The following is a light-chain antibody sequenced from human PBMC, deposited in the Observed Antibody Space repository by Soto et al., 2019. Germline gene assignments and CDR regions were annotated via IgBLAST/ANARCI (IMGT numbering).Light chain of an antibody. CDR1: QSVNSVY. Sequence: EIVLTQSPGTLSLSPEERASLSCRADQSVNSVYLAWYQHKPGQAPRLLIYGASDRAPGIPDRFSGSGSGTDFTLTISRVEPEDFAVYYCQQYVTSPFTFGPGTKVDI. CDR3: QQYVTSPFT. J-gene: IGKJ3*01. CDR2: GAS. V-gene: IGKV3-20*01.